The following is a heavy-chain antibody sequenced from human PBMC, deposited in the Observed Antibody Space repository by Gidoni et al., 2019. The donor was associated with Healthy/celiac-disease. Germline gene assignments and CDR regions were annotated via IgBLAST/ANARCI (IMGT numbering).Heavy chain of an antibody. CDR2: IYPGDSDT. D-gene: IGHD3-22*01. CDR3: ARRDYYDSSGYRTYYFDY. J-gene: IGHJ4*02. V-gene: IGHV5-51*01. Sequence: EVQLVQSGAEVKKPGESLKISCKGSGYSFTSYWIGWVRQMPGKGLEWMGIIYPGDSDTRYSPSFQGQVTISADKSISTAYLQWSSLKASDTAMYYCARRDYYDSSGYRTYYFDYWGQGTLVTVSS. CDR1: GYSFTSYW.